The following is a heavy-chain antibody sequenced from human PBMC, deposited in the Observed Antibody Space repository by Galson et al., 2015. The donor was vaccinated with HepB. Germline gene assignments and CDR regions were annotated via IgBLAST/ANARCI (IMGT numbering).Heavy chain of an antibody. J-gene: IGHJ5*02. CDR3: ARTSRGDGYFHYNWFDP. V-gene: IGHV1-69*13. CDR2: IIPIFATS. D-gene: IGHD5-24*01. CDR1: GGTFSSYG. Sequence: SVKVSCKASGGTFSSYGISWVRQAPGQGLEWMGGIIPIFATSNYAQKFRARVTITADESTGTAYMELSSLRSEDTAFYYCARTSRGDGYFHYNWFDPWGQGTLVTVSS.